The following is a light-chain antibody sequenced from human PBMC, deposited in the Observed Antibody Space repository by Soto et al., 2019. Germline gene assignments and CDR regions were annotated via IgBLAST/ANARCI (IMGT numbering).Light chain of an antibody. CDR3: QQYDTYPWT. CDR2: DAS. CDR1: QRMSAW. J-gene: IGKJ1*01. Sequence: DFQMTQSPTTLSASVGDRVIITCRASQRMSAWLAWYQQKPGKAPTLLIYDASSLENGVPSRFSGSGSGTDFTLTISSLQPDDFATYYCQQYDTYPWTFGQGXKVDIK. V-gene: IGKV1-5*01.